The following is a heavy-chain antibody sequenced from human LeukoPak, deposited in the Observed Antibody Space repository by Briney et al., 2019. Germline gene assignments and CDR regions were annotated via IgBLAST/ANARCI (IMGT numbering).Heavy chain of an antibody. CDR3: ARDHYVLHY. Sequence: GGSLRLSCATSGFTFTTYWMSWVRQAPGKGLEWVANINQGGSGRYYVDSVKGRFTISRDNARNSLYLRMDSLRAEDTGVYYCARDHYVLHYWGQGTLVTVSS. V-gene: IGHV3-7*01. D-gene: IGHD3-10*02. CDR2: INQGGSGR. J-gene: IGHJ4*02. CDR1: GFTFTTYW.